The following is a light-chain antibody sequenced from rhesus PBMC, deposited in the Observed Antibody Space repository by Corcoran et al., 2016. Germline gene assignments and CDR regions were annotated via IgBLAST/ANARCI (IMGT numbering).Light chain of an antibody. CDR2: AAS. V-gene: IGKV1-25*02. J-gene: IGKJ2*01. CDR1: QAISNN. CDR3: QHGYGVLVS. Sequence: DIQVTQSPSSLSASVGDTVTITCQASQAISNNLAWYQTKPGNVPKLLKYAASTLQTGAPSRFSGSGSGTDFTLNIISLQPEDFATYYCQHGYGVLVSFGQGTKVEIK.